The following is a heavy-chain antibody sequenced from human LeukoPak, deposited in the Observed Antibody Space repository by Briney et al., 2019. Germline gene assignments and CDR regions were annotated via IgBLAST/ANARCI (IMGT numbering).Heavy chain of an antibody. CDR3: AKAYDFWSGYPDY. D-gene: IGHD3-3*01. Sequence: PSETLSLTCTVSGGSISSSSYYWGWIRQPPGKGLEWIGSIYYSGSTYYNPSLKSRVTISVDTSKNQFSLKLSSVTAADTAVYYCAKAYDFWSGYPDYWGRGTLVTVSS. CDR2: IYYSGST. CDR1: GGSISSSSYY. V-gene: IGHV4-39*01. J-gene: IGHJ4*02.